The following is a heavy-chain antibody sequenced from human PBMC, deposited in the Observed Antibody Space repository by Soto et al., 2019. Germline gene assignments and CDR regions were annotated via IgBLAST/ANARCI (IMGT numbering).Heavy chain of an antibody. CDR1: GGSISSGDYY. CDR2: IYYSGST. CDR3: ARGGFYYGSGSEFDY. J-gene: IGHJ4*02. D-gene: IGHD3-10*01. V-gene: IGHV4-30-4*01. Sequence: QVQLQESGPGLVKPSQTLSLTCTVSGGSISSGDYYWSWIRQPPGKGLEWIGYIYYSGSTYYNPSLKSRVTISVDTSKNQFSLKLSSVTAADTAVYYCARGGFYYGSGSEFDYWGQGTLVTVSS.